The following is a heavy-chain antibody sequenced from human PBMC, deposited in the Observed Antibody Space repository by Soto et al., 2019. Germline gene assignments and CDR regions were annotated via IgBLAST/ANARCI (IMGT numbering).Heavy chain of an antibody. CDR2: IYHSGST. D-gene: IGHD3-10*01. CDR1: GGSISSSNW. V-gene: IGHV4-4*02. Sequence: QVQLQESGPGLVKPSGTLSLTCAVSGGSISSSNWWSWVRQPPGKGLEWIGEIYHSGSTNYNPSLKSRVTXSVXKXTNQFSLKLSSVTAADTAVYYCARDDRLWFGELPYYWGQGTLVTVSS. CDR3: ARDDRLWFGELPYY. J-gene: IGHJ4*02.